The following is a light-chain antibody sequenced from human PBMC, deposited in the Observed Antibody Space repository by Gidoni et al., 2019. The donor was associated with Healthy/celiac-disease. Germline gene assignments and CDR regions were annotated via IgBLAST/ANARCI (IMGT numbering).Light chain of an antibody. CDR2: YDS. CDR1: NIGSKS. CDR3: QVWDSSSDHVV. Sequence: SYVLTQPPSGSGAPGTTARITCGGNNIGSKSVHGYQQKPGQAPVLVIYYDSDRPSGTPERFSGSNSGNTATLTISRVEAGDEADYYCQVWDSSSDHVVFGGGTKLTVL. V-gene: IGLV3-21*04. J-gene: IGLJ2*01.